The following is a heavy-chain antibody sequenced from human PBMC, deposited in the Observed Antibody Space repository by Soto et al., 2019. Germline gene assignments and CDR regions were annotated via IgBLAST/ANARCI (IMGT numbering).Heavy chain of an antibody. V-gene: IGHV4-30-2*01. CDR3: VRRSPEDAFDI. J-gene: IGHJ3*02. CDR1: GGSIISGGYS. CDR2: IYEGGNT. Sequence: SETLSLTCAVSGGSIISGGYSWSWIRQPPGKGLQWIGHIYEGGNTYYTPSLESRVAMSTDKSKNQFSLRLSSVTAADTAVYYCVRRSPEDAFDIWGQGTMVTVSS.